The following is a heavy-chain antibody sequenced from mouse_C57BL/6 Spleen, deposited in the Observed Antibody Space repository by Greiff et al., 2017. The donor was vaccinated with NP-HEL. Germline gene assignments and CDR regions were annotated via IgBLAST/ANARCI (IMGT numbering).Heavy chain of an antibody. CDR1: GYTFTSYW. J-gene: IGHJ2*01. CDR3: ARSRDGYYGY. V-gene: IGHV1-69*01. D-gene: IGHD2-3*01. CDR2: IDPSDSYT. Sequence: QVQLQQPGAELVMPGASVKLSCKASGYTFTSYWMHWVKQRPGQGLEWIGEIDPSDSYTNYNQKFKGKSTLTVDKSSSTAYMQLSSLTSEDSAVYYCARSRDGYYGYWGQGTTLTVSS.